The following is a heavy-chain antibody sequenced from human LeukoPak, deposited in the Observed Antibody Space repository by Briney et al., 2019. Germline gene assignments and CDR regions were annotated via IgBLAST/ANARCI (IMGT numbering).Heavy chain of an antibody. D-gene: IGHD6-13*01. CDR2: INSDGSST. J-gene: IGHJ4*02. CDR1: GFTFSSYW. V-gene: IGHV3-74*01. CDR3: ARDPKGGRAAAGPY. Sequence: PGGSLRLSCAASGFTFSSYWMHWVRQAPGKGLVWVPRINSDGSSTSYADSVKGRFAISRDNAKNTLYLQMNSLRAEDTAVYYCARDPKGGRAAAGPYWGQGTLVTVSS.